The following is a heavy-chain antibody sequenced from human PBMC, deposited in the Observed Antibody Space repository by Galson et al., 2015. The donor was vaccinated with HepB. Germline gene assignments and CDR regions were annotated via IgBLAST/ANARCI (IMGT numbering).Heavy chain of an antibody. D-gene: IGHD2-15*01. CDR1: GFTFPSHA. J-gene: IGHJ4*02. Sequence: SLRLSCAVSGFTFPSHAMHWVRQAPGKGLEWVSGINGGGESTFYADSVKGRFTISRDNSKNTLLLEMHSLRAEGTAVYYCAKPSPNLLSQFDFWGPGTVVPVSS. CDR2: INGGGEST. CDR3: AKPSPNLLSQFDF. V-gene: IGHV3-23*01.